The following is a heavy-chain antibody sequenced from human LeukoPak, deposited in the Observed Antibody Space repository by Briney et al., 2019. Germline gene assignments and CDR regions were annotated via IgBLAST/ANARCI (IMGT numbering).Heavy chain of an antibody. Sequence: GGSLRLSWAASGFTFSSYAMSWVRQAPGKGLEWVSAISGSGGSTYYADSVKGRLTISRDSSKNTLYLQMNSLRAEDTAVYYCAKAVTLAPFDYWGQGTLVTVSS. CDR2: ISGSGGST. V-gene: IGHV3-23*01. J-gene: IGHJ4*02. CDR1: GFTFSSYA. CDR3: AKAVTLAPFDY. D-gene: IGHD4-17*01.